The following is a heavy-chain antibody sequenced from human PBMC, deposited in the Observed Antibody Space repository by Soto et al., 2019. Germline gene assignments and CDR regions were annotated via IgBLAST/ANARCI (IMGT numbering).Heavy chain of an antibody. CDR2: IYYSGST. CDR3: AREFTSVTIFGVVIPNWFDP. CDR1: GGSISSSSYY. Sequence: QLQLQESGPGLVKPSETLSLTCTVSGGSISSSSYYWGWIRQPPGKGLEWIGSIYYSGSTYYNPSLTSRVTISVDTSKNQFSLKPSSVTAADTAVYYCAREFTSVTIFGVVIPNWFDPWGQGTLVTVSS. V-gene: IGHV4-39*02. J-gene: IGHJ5*02. D-gene: IGHD3-3*01.